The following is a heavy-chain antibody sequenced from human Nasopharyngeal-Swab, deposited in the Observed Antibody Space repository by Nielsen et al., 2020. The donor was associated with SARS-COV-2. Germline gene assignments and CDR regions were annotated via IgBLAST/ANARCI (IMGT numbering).Heavy chain of an antibody. D-gene: IGHD3-10*01. V-gene: IGHV1-46*01. CDR1: GYTFTSYY. CDR3: AREMGYYGSGSYRPFDY. Sequence: ASVKVSCKASGYTFTSYYIHWVRQAPGQGLEWMGIINPSGGSTSYAQKFQGLVTMTRDTSTSTVYMKLSSLRSEDTAVYYCAREMGYYGSGSYRPFDYWGQGTLVTVSS. J-gene: IGHJ4*02. CDR2: INPSGGST.